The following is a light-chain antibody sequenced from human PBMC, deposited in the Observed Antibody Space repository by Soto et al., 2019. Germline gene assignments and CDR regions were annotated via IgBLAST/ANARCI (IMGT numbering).Light chain of an antibody. J-gene: IGLJ1*01. V-gene: IGLV2-23*02. CDR1: RSDVGGYNL. CDR3: CSYAGSVDHYV. Sequence: QSALTQPASVSGSPGQSITISCTGTRSDVGGYNLVSWYQHHPRKAPKLVIYEVSERPSGVSYRFSGSKSGNTASLTISGLQAGDEADYYCCSYAGSVDHYVFGTGTQLTVL. CDR2: EVS.